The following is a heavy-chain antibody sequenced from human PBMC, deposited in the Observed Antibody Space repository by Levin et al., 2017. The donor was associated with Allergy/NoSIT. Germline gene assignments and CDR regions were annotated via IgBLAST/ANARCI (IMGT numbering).Heavy chain of an antibody. CDR1: GFTFSNYW. D-gene: IGHD6-19*01. J-gene: IGHJ4*02. Sequence: PGGSLRLSCAVSGFTFSNYWMSWVRQAPGKGLEWVANIKQDGSEKYYVDSVKGRFTISRDNAKNSLYLQMNSLRAEDTAVYYCARDMSSGWSPLGNWGQGTLVTVSS. CDR3: ARDMSSGWSPLGN. V-gene: IGHV3-7*04. CDR2: IKQDGSEK.